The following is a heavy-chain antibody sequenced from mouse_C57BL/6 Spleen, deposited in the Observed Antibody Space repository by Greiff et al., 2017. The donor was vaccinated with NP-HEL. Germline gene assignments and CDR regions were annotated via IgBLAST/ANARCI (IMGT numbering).Heavy chain of an antibody. CDR2: IDPETGGT. Sequence: VQVVESGAELVRPGASVTLSCKASGYTFTDYEMHWVKQTPVHGLEWIGAIDPETGGTAYNQKFKGKAILTADKSSSTAYRELRSLTSEDSAVYYCTVTGTWGYFDDWGQGTTLTVSS. CDR3: TVTGTWGYFDD. V-gene: IGHV1-15*01. J-gene: IGHJ2*01. CDR1: GYTFTDYE. D-gene: IGHD4-1*01.